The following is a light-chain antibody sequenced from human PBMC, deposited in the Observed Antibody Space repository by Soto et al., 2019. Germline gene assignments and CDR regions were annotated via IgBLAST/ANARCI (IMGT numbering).Light chain of an antibody. V-gene: IGLV1-44*01. Sequence: QSVLTQPPSASGTPGQRVTISCSGSSSNFGSNTVNWYQQLPGTAPKLLIYINNQRPSGVPDRFSGSKSGTSASLAISGLQSEDEADYYCAAWDDSLNGPYVFGTGTKVTVL. CDR2: INN. CDR3: AAWDDSLNGPYV. J-gene: IGLJ1*01. CDR1: SSNFGSNT.